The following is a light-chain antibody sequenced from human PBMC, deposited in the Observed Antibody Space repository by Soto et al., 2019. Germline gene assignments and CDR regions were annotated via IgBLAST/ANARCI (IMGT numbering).Light chain of an antibody. CDR2: KAS. CDR3: QQYNSYSLIT. V-gene: IGKV1-5*03. J-gene: IGKJ5*01. Sequence: SPSTLSSYIEDRVTITCRASQSISGWLAWYQQKPGKAPKLLIYKASSLESGVPSRFSGSGSGTEFTLTISSLQPDDFATYYCQQYNSYSLITFGHVTRLEI. CDR1: QSISGW.